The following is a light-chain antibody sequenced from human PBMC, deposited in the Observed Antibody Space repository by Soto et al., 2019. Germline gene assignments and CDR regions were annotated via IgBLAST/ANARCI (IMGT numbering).Light chain of an antibody. CDR3: QQYGSSPDRPWT. V-gene: IGKV3-20*01. Sequence: EIVLTQSPGTLSLSPGERATLSCRASQSVSSSYLAWYQQKPGQAPRLLIYGASSRATGIPDRFSGSGSGTDFTLTISRLEPEDFAVYYCQQYGSSPDRPWTFGQGTKVEIK. J-gene: IGKJ1*01. CDR1: QSVSSSY. CDR2: GAS.